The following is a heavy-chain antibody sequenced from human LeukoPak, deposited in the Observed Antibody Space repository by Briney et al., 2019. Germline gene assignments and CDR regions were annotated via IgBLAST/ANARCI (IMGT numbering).Heavy chain of an antibody. CDR1: GFTSRSYG. CDR2: IWYDEITK. J-gene: IGHJ4*02. D-gene: IGHD3-22*01. Sequence: PGGSLRLSCVACGFTSRSYGIHWVRQAPGKGLEWLAFIWYDEITKNYADSVKGRFTISRDNSKNTLYVQMNSLRPDDTAVYYCAKDSSDYYFDYWGQGTLVTVSS. V-gene: IGHV3-30*02. CDR3: AKDSSDYYFDY.